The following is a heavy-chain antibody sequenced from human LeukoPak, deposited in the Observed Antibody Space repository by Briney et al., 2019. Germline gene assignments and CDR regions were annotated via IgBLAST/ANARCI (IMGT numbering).Heavy chain of an antibody. CDR1: GFTFSSYS. Sequence: PGGSLRLSCAVSGFTFSSYSMNWVRQAPGKGLEWVSSISSSSSYIYYADSVKGRLTISRDNAKNSLYLQMNSLRAEDTAVYYCARGRRPGYYDSIAFGFWGQGTMVTVSS. V-gene: IGHV3-21*01. D-gene: IGHD3-22*01. J-gene: IGHJ3*01. CDR2: ISSSSSYI. CDR3: ARGRRPGYYDSIAFGF.